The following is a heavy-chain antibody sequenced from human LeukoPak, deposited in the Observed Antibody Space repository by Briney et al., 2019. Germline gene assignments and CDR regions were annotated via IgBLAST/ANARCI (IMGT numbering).Heavy chain of an antibody. CDR3: ARDHYDFWSGYKGMDV. Sequence: SETLSLTCTVSGGSISSYYWSWIRQPPGKGLEWIGYIYYSGSTNYNPSLKSRVTISVDTSKNQFSQKLSSVTAADTAVYYCARDHYDFWSGYKGMDVWGQGTTVTVPS. J-gene: IGHJ6*02. CDR1: GGSISSYY. CDR2: IYYSGST. D-gene: IGHD3-3*01. V-gene: IGHV4-59*01.